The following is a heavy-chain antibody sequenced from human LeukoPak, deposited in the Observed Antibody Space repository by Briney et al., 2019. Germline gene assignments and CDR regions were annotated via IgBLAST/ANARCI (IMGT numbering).Heavy chain of an antibody. J-gene: IGHJ4*02. Sequence: SQTLSLTCTVYGGSLSGYYWGWIRQPPGKGLEWIATIHYSGRTNYNPSLSSRFTISLDTSKNQLSLKGTSVTAADTAVYFWPRDSGSYLKPFDSWGQGTLVTVSS. D-gene: IGHD1-26*01. CDR3: PRDSGSYLKPFDS. CDR2: IHYSGRT. V-gene: IGHV4-39*07. CDR1: GGSLSGYY.